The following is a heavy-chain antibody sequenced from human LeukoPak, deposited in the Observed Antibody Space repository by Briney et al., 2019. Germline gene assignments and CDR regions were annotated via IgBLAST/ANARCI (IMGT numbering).Heavy chain of an antibody. CDR2: IYHSGST. CDR1: GGSISNYY. J-gene: IGHJ4*02. CDR3: ARVGKTYYYDSSGYPDY. Sequence: SETLSLTCTVSGGSISNYYWSWIRQPPGKGLEWIGYIYHSGSTNYNPSLKSRVTISVDTSKNQFSLKLYSVTAADTAVYYCARVGKTYYYDSSGYPDYWGQGTLVTASS. V-gene: IGHV4-59*01. D-gene: IGHD3-22*01.